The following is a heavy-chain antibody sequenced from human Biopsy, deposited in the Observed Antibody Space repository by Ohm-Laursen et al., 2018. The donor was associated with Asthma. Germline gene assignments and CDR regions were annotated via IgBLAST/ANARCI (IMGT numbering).Heavy chain of an antibody. Sequence: SLRLSCSAPGITFSTYGMHWVRQAPGKGLEWVSFIWYDGRKKTYADSVKGRFTISRDNSKNTLYLQMNSLRAEDTAVYYCARKIAARGGMGVWGQRTTVTVSS. D-gene: IGHD6-6*01. J-gene: IGHJ6*02. CDR2: IWYDGRKK. V-gene: IGHV3-33*01. CDR1: GITFSTYG. CDR3: ARKIAARGGMGV.